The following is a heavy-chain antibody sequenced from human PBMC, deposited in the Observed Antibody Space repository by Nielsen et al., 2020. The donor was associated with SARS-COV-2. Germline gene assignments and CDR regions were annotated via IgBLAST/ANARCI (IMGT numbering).Heavy chain of an antibody. CDR1: GYTFPSYG. D-gene: IGHD3-10*01. V-gene: IGHV1-18*01. Sequence: ASVTVSCKASGYTFPSYGISWVRQAPGQGLEWMGWISAYNGNTNYAQKLQSRVTMTTDTSTSTAYMELRSLRSDDTAVYYCARTYYYGSGDDYWGQGTLVTVSS. CDR3: ARTYYYGSGDDY. CDR2: ISAYNGNT. J-gene: IGHJ4*02.